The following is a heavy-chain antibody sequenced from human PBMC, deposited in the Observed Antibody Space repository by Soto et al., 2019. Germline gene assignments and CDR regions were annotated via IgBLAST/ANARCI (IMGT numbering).Heavy chain of an antibody. Sequence: GSLRLSCDASGLTVATNSFIWVRQAPGKGLEWVSVIYSGGNSYYADSARGRFSVSRDSSKNTLYLQISSLRAGDTAMYYCATSLSPVAGRPLNNWGQGTLVTVSS. CDR3: ATSLSPVAGRPLNN. D-gene: IGHD6-19*01. V-gene: IGHV3-53*01. J-gene: IGHJ4*02. CDR1: GLTVATNS. CDR2: IYSGGNS.